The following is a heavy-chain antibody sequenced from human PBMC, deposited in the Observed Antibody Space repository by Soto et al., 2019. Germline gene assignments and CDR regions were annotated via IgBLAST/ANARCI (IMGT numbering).Heavy chain of an antibody. D-gene: IGHD5-12*01. Sequence: GGSLRLSCAASGFTFSSYSMNWVRQAPGKGLEWVSYISSSSSTIYYADSVKGRFTISRDNAKNSLYLQMNSLRAEDTAVYYCAREWDGDGYNSGWFDPWGQGTLVTASS. CDR2: ISSSSSTI. V-gene: IGHV3-48*01. CDR3: AREWDGDGYNSGWFDP. J-gene: IGHJ5*02. CDR1: GFTFSSYS.